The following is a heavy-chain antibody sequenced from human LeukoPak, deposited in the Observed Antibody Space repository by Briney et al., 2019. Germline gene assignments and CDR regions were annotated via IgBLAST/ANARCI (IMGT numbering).Heavy chain of an antibody. Sequence: PGGSLRLSCAASGFTFSSYSMNWVRQAPGKGLGWVSSISSSSSYIYYADSVKGRFTISRDNAKNSLYLQMNSLRAEDTAVYYCARGTSSSWYYFDYWGQGTLVTVSS. V-gene: IGHV3-21*01. J-gene: IGHJ4*02. CDR3: ARGTSSSWYYFDY. CDR1: GFTFSSYS. CDR2: ISSSSSYI. D-gene: IGHD6-13*01.